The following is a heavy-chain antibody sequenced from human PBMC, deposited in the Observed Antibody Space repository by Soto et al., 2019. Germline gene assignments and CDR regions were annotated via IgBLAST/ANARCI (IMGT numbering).Heavy chain of an antibody. V-gene: IGHV1-69*01. CDR2: IIPIFGTA. J-gene: IGHJ5*02. CDR3: ARVGLSSCIIRPRGWFDP. D-gene: IGHD6-13*01. CDR1: GGTFSSYA. Sequence: QGQLVQSGAEVKKPGSSVKVSCKASGGTFSSYAISWVRQAHGQGLEWMGGIIPIFGTANYAQKFQGRFTITADESTSTAYMELSSLRSEDTAVYYCARVGLSSCIIRPRGWFDPWGQGTLVTVSS.